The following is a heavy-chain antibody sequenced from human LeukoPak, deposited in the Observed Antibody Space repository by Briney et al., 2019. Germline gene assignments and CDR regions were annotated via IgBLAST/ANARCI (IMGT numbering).Heavy chain of an antibody. D-gene: IGHD6-19*01. J-gene: IGHJ4*02. CDR3: ARRGSSGWHHDY. Sequence: PGGSLRLSCAASGFTVSSNSMTWVRQAPGKGLEWVSSIYSGGSTYYADSVKGRFTISRDDSQNMLYLQMNSLRADDTAVYYCARRGSSGWHHDYWGQGTLVTVSS. CDR1: GFTVSSNS. V-gene: IGHV3-53*01. CDR2: IYSGGST.